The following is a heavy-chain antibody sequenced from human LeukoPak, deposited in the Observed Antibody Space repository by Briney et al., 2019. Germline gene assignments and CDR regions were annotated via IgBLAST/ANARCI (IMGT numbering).Heavy chain of an antibody. Sequence: SETLSLTCTVSGGSISSYFWSWVRQPPGKGLEWIGYTSYSGSTNYNPSLKSRLTISAETSTNQFSLKLTSVTAADTAVYYCARVSRAAASLGAFDIWGQGTMVTVSS. V-gene: IGHV4-59*01. CDR3: ARVSRAAASLGAFDI. CDR1: GGSISSYF. D-gene: IGHD6-6*01. CDR2: TSYSGST. J-gene: IGHJ3*02.